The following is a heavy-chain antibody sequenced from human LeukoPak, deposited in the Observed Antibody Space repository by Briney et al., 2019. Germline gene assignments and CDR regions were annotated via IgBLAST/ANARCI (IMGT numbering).Heavy chain of an antibody. CDR1: GYTFTGYY. D-gene: IGHD4-23*01. Sequence: ASVKVSCKASGYTFTGYYMHWVRQAPGQGLEWMGWTNPNSGGTNYAQKFQGRVTMTRDTSISTAYMELSRLRSDDTAVYYCARDFGSSKYYGGNSGDYWGQGTLVTVSS. V-gene: IGHV1-2*02. CDR2: TNPNSGGT. CDR3: ARDFGSSKYYGGNSGDY. J-gene: IGHJ4*02.